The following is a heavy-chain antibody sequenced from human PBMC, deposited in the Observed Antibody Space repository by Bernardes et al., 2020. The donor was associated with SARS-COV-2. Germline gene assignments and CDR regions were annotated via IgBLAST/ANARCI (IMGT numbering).Heavy chain of an antibody. V-gene: IGHV3-33*06. CDR1: GFIFSNYG. J-gene: IGHJ5*02. Sequence: LRLSCAASGFIFSNYGMQWFRQAPGKGLEWVAVILFDGTTTYYADSVKGRFTISRDNSKNTLYLQMNSLRAEDTAVYYCAKSRDGHVHGNSWGQGTLVTVSS. CDR2: ILFDGTTT. D-gene: IGHD3-16*01. CDR3: AKSRDGHVHGNS.